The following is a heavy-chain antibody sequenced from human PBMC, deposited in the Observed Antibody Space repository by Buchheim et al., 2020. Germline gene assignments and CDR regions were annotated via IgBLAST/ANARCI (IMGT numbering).Heavy chain of an antibody. Sequence: EVQLVESGGGLVQPGVSLRLSCAASGFTFSDYWMHWVRQTPGDGLVWVSRINRDGSTTPYADSVKGRFPISRYNAKTTLYLQMNSLRAEDTALYYCARAPDCGGGSCYSKYYYGMDVWGQGTT. CDR1: GFTFSDYW. J-gene: IGHJ6*02. CDR3: ARAPDCGGGSCYSKYYYGMDV. CDR2: INRDGSTT. D-gene: IGHD2-15*01. V-gene: IGHV3-74*01.